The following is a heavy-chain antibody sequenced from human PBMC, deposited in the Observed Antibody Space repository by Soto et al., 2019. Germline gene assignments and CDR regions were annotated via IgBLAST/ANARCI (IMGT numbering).Heavy chain of an antibody. J-gene: IGHJ3*02. V-gene: IGHV3-23*01. CDR1: GFTFSSYA. D-gene: IGHD2-2*01. Sequence: GGSLSLSCAASGFTFSSYAMSWVRQAPGKGLEWVSAISGSGGSTYYADSVKGRFTISRDNSKNTLYLQMNSLRAEDTAVYYCAKVTVVVVPAAHDAFDIWGQGTMVTVSS. CDR2: ISGSGGST. CDR3: AKVTVVVVPAAHDAFDI.